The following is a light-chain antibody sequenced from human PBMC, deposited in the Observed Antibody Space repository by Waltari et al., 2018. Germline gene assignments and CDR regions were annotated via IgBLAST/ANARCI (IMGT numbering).Light chain of an antibody. V-gene: IGLV2-11*01. CDR3: CSYAGSYTWV. CDR1: SSESGGYNY. Sequence: QSALTQPRSVSGASGQSVTIPCTGTSSESGGYNYASWDQPPPGKAPKLILYDVSKRPSGVPDRFSGSKSGNPASLTISGLQAEDEADYYCCSYAGSYTWVFGGGTKLTVL. CDR2: DVS. J-gene: IGLJ3*02.